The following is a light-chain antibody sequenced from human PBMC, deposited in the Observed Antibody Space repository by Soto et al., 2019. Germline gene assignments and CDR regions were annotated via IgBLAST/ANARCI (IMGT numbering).Light chain of an antibody. CDR3: SSYTSTSTLYV. J-gene: IGLJ1*01. V-gene: IGLV2-14*01. CDR2: EVS. CDR1: NSDIGTYNY. Sequence: QSALTQPASVSGSHGQSITISCTGSNSDIGTYNYVSWYQQLPGKAPKLVISEVSNRPSGISGRFSGSKSGNAASLTISGLQAEDEATYYCSSYTSTSTLYVFGPGTKLTVL.